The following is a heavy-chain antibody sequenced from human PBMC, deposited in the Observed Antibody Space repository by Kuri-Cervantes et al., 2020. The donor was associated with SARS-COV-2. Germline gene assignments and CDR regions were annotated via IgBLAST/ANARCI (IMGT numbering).Heavy chain of an antibody. CDR1: GFTFDDYA. CDR3: AKRYDTSGDYWHYFDY. V-gene: IGHV3-9*01. J-gene: IGHJ4*02. D-gene: IGHD3-22*01. Sequence: GGSLRLSCAASGFTFDDYAMHWVRQAPGKGLEWVSGISWNSGSIGYADSVKGRFTISRDNSRNTLNLQMNSLRAEDTAVYYCAKRYDTSGDYWHYFDYWGQGTLVTVSS. CDR2: ISWNSGSI.